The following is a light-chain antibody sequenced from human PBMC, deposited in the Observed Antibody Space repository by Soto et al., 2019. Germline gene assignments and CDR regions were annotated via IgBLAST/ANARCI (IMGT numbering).Light chain of an antibody. CDR1: QRIDSW. CDR3: QQYNSYPT. V-gene: IGKV1-5*03. CDR2: KAS. Sequence: DIQMTQSPSSLSASVGDRVTITFRASQRIDSWLAWYQQKPGKAPKLLIYKASSLESGVPLRFSASVSGTEFTLIISGLQPDDFATYYCQQYNSYPTFGQGTKVDIK. J-gene: IGKJ1*01.